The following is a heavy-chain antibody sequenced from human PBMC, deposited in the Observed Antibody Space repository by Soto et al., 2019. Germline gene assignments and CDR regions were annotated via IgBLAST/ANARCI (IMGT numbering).Heavy chain of an antibody. CDR3: TTSGTRYESWRGYYDK. V-gene: IGHV3-15*01. CDR1: GLTISNAW. J-gene: IGHJ4*02. CDR2: IKSKTDVGTT. Sequence: EVQLVESGGGLVRPGGSLRLSCAASGLTISNAWMSWVRQAPGKGLQWVGGIKSKTDVGTTHYAAPVKGRFTISRDDSKNTSYLQMNSLKAEDTAVYYCTTSGTRYESWRGYYDKWGQGILVTVSS. D-gene: IGHD3-3*01.